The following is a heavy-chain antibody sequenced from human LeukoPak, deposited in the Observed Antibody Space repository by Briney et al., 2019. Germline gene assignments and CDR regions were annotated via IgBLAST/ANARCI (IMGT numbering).Heavy chain of an antibody. D-gene: IGHD2-2*01. J-gene: IGHJ4*02. Sequence: PGGSLRLSCAASGFTFSSHGMHWVRQAPGKGLEWVAVIWYDGSNKYYADSVKGRLTISRDNSKNTLFLQMNSLRSEDTAVYYCAKGGGPYHLPTDYWGQGTLVTVSS. CDR2: IWYDGSNK. CDR3: AKGGGPYHLPTDY. CDR1: GFTFSSHG. V-gene: IGHV3-33*06.